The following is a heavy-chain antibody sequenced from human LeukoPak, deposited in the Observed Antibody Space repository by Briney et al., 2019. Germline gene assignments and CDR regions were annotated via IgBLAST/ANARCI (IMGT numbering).Heavy chain of an antibody. Sequence: PGGSLRLSCAASGFTFSSYSMNWARQAPGKGLEWVSSISSSSSYIYYADSVKGRFTISRDNAKNSLYLQMNSLRAEDTAVYYCARAPLEWLLYSFYFDYWGQGTLVTVSS. J-gene: IGHJ4*02. D-gene: IGHD3-3*01. CDR2: ISSSSSYI. CDR3: ARAPLEWLLYSFYFDY. CDR1: GFTFSSYS. V-gene: IGHV3-21*01.